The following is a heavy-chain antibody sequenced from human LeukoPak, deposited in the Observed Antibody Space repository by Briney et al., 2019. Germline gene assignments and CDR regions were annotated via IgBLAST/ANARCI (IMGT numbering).Heavy chain of an antibody. CDR1: GYTFTDYY. Sequence: GASVKVSCKTSGYTFTDYYIHWVRQAPGQGLEWMGWINTNSGGTNYAQKFQGRVTMTRDTSISTAYMDLSSLTSDDTAVYYCARNLVGPTDVDYWGQGTPGTVSA. CDR2: INTNSGGT. V-gene: IGHV1-2*02. J-gene: IGHJ4*02. D-gene: IGHD1-26*01. CDR3: ARNLVGPTDVDY.